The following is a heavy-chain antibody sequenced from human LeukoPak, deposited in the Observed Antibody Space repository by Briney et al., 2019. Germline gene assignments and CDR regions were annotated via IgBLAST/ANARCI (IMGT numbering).Heavy chain of an antibody. V-gene: IGHV4-31*03. CDR3: ARADFRGGYFASFDY. CDR2: IYYSGSA. J-gene: IGHJ4*02. CDR1: GGSISNGDYY. Sequence: SQTLSLTCSVSGGSISNGDYYWSWIRQHPEKGLEWIGYIYYSGSAYYNPSLKGRVTVSMDTTKNQFSLRLSSVTAADTAVYYCARADFRGGYFASFDYWGQGTLVTVSS. D-gene: IGHD3-3*01.